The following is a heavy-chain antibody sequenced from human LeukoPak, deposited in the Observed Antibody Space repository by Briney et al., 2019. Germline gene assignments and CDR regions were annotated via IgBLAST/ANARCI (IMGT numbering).Heavy chain of an antibody. V-gene: IGHV1-2*02. J-gene: IGHJ4*02. CDR1: GYTFTGYY. D-gene: IGHD1-20*01. Sequence: ASVKVSCKASGYTFTGYYMHWVRQAPGQGLEWMGWINPNSGGTNYAQKFQGRVTMTRDTSISTAYMELSRLRSDDTAVYYCARALHYNWNGVDYWGQGTLVTVSS. CDR3: ARALHYNWNGVDY. CDR2: INPNSGGT.